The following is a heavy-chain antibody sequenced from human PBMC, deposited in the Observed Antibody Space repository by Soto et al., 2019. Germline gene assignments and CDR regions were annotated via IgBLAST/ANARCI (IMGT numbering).Heavy chain of an antibody. CDR1: GGSLKNFY. D-gene: IGHD3-10*01. Sequence: QVQLQESGPGLVKPSETLSLTCTVSGGSLKNFYWSWSRQSPGKGLEWLGYVDNSGVTNYNPSRNGRATISIAMSQNQFYLRLTSVTAADTAIYYWAKNRVPVTWGQGTPVTVSS. V-gene: IGHV4-59*01. J-gene: IGHJ4*02. CDR3: AKNRVPVT. CDR2: VDNSGVT.